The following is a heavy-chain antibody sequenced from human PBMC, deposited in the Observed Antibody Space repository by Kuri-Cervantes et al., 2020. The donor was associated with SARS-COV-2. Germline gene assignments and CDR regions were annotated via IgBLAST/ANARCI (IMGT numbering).Heavy chain of an antibody. CDR1: GASISRSTYY. CDR3: ARGLGYSYGRRSPQGDF. CDR2: IYHTGST. D-gene: IGHD5-18*01. J-gene: IGHJ4*02. V-gene: IGHV4-39*01. Sequence: SETLSLTCTASGASISRSTYYWGWIRQPPGKRLEWIGSIYHTGSTFYNPSLKSRVTISVDTSKNQYSLKLTSVTAADTAVYFCARGLGYSYGRRSPQGDFWGQGILVTVLL.